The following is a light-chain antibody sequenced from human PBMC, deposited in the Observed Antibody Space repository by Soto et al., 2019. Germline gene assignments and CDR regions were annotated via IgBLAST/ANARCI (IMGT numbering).Light chain of an antibody. V-gene: IGLV1-51*02. CDR1: SSNIGSND. CDR2: ENS. CDR3: GTWDSSLIAL. J-gene: IGLJ1*01. Sequence: QSVLTQPPSVSAAPGQKVTISCSGNSSNIGSNDVSWYQQLPGKAPKLLIYENSQRPSGIPDRFSGSKSGTSATLGITGLQTGDEADYYCGTWDSSLIALFGTGTKRTVL.